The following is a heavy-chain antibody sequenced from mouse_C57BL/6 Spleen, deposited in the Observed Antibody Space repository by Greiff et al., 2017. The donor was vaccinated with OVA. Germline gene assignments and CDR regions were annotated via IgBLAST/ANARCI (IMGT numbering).Heavy chain of an antibody. CDR2: IDPNSGGT. CDR3: AREVTTGVDWYFDV. D-gene: IGHD1-1*01. V-gene: IGHV1-72*01. J-gene: IGHJ1*03. CDR1: GYTFTSYW. Sequence: QVQLQQPGAELVKPGASVKLSCKASGYTFTSYWMHWVKQRPGRGLEWIGRIDPNSGGTKYNEKFKGKATLTVDKPSSTAYMQLSSLTSEDSAVDYCAREVTTGVDWYFDVWGTGTTVTVSS.